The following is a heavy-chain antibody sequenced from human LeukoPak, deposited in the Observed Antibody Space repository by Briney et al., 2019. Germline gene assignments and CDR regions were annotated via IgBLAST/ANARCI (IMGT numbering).Heavy chain of an antibody. Sequence: GGSLRLSCAASGFTFSSYWMHWVRQAPGKGLVWVSRINSDGSSTNHADSVKGRFTISRDNAKNTLYLQMNSLRAEDTAVYYCAREHYSSSCPDYWGQGTLVTVSS. CDR3: AREHYSSSCPDY. V-gene: IGHV3-74*01. CDR1: GFTFSSYW. D-gene: IGHD6-13*01. CDR2: INSDGSST. J-gene: IGHJ4*02.